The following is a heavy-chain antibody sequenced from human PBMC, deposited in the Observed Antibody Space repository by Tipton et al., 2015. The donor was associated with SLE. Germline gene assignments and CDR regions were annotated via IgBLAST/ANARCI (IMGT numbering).Heavy chain of an antibody. D-gene: IGHD6-13*01. CDR2: VYDSGST. CDR3: ARVVYSFSDAFDI. CDR1: GGSMIAYY. J-gene: IGHJ3*02. V-gene: IGHV4-59*01. Sequence: TLSLTCTVSGGSMIAYYWSWIRQSPGKGLEWIGCVYDSGSTNYNPSLKSRVTISIDTSKNQFSLRLTSLTAADTAVYYCARVVYSFSDAFDIWGQGTLVTVSS.